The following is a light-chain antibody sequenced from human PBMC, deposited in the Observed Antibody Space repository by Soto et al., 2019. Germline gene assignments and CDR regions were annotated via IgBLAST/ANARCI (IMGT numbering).Light chain of an antibody. V-gene: IGLV2-14*01. Sequence: QSVLTQPASVSGSPGQSVTISCTGTSSDVGAYNLVSWYQQYPGKAPKLMIYEVSNRPSGVSNRFSGSKSGNTASLTISGLQAEDEADYYCSSYTSSSTLVFGGGTKLTVL. CDR2: EVS. CDR3: SSYTSSSTLV. J-gene: IGLJ2*01. CDR1: SSDVGAYNL.